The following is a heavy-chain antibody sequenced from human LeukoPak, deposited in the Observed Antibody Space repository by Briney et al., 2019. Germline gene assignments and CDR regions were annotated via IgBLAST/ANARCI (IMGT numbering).Heavy chain of an antibody. D-gene: IGHD2-2*01. V-gene: IGHV1-18*01. CDR3: ARSQCSGSTSCYWFFYFDP. CDR2: ISGTGGNT. Sequence: ASVKVSCKTSGYTFNAHGVTWVRQAPGQGLEWMGWISGTGGNTDYAEEFQGRVTLTTDTSTSTAYMELRSLKSDDTAVYYCARSQCSGSTSCYWFFYFDPWGQGTLVTVSS. CDR1: GYTFNAHG. J-gene: IGHJ4*02.